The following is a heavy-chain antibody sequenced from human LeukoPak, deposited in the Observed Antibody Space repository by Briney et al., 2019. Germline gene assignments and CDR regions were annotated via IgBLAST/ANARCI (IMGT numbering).Heavy chain of an antibody. J-gene: IGHJ4*02. D-gene: IGHD3-16*01. CDR1: GGSISSSNW. CDR3: AGHDSIRGKLDY. Sequence: PSETLSLTCAVSGGSISSSNWWSWVRQPPGKGLEWIGEIYHSGSTNYNPSLKSRVTISVDTSKNQFSLKLSSVTAADTAVYYCAGHDSIRGKLDYWGQGTLVTVSS. V-gene: IGHV4-4*02. CDR2: IYHSGST.